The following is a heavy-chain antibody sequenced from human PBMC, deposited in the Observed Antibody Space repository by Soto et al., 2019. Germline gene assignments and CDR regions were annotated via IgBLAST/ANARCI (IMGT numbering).Heavy chain of an antibody. CDR2: INQDGSER. D-gene: IGHD2-21*01. Sequence: GGSLRLSCAASGFSFSSYWMNWVRQAPGRGLEWVANINQDGSERYYVDSVKGRFTISRDNAKNLLYLQMNSLTADDTAVYYCASQPVRKHSPAGPYWGRGTLVPVSS. CDR3: ASQPVRKHSPAGPY. J-gene: IGHJ1*01. CDR1: GFSFSSYW. V-gene: IGHV3-7*05.